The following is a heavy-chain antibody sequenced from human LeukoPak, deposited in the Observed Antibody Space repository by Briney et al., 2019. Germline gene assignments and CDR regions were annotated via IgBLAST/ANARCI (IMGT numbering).Heavy chain of an antibody. Sequence: GSLRLSCAASGFTFSSYSMNWVRQAPGKGLEWIGSIYYSGSTNYNPSLKSRVTITGDTSKNQFSLKLRSVTAADTAVYYCARDSANGSDYWGQGTLVTVSS. CDR3: ARDSANGSDY. CDR2: IYYSGST. D-gene: IGHD1-26*01. V-gene: IGHV4-59*12. CDR1: GFTFSSYS. J-gene: IGHJ4*02.